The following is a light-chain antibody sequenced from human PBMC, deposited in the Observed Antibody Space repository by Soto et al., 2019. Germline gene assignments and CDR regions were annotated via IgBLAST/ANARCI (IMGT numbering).Light chain of an antibody. V-gene: IGLV4-69*01. CDR1: SGHSSYA. CDR2: LDSDGSH. CDR3: QTWGTGIHVV. J-gene: IGLJ2*01. Sequence: QPVLTQSPSASASLGASVKLTCTLSSGHSSYAIAWHQQQPEKGPRYLMKLDSDGSHTKGAANPDRFSGSSSGAERYLTISSLQSEDEADYYCQTWGTGIHVVFGGGTQLTVL.